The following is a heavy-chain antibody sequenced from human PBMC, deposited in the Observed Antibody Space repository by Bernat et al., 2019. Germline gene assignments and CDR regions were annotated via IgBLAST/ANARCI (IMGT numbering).Heavy chain of an antibody. CDR3: ARGNYYDSSGYYSAYYFDY. CDR1: GGSISSGSYY. D-gene: IGHD3-22*01. Sequence: QLQLQESGPGLVKPSETLSLTCTVSGGSISSGSYYWGWIRQPPGKGLEWIGYVYYSGSTYYNPSLKSRVTISVDTSKNQFSLKLSSVTAADTAVYYCARGNYYDSSGYYSAYYFDYWGQGTLVTVSS. CDR2: VYYSGST. J-gene: IGHJ4*02. V-gene: IGHV4-31*03.